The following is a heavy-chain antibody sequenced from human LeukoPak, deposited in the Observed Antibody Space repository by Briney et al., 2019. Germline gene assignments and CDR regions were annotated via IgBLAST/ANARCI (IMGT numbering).Heavy chain of an antibody. Sequence: PGGSLRLSCAASGFTFSSYSMNWVRQAPGKGLEWVSYISSSSSTIYYADSVKGRFTISRDNAKNSLYLQMNSLRAEDTAVYYCARHVSGCPGDFDYWGQGTLVTVSS. CDR2: ISSSSSTI. V-gene: IGHV3-48*01. CDR3: ARHVSGCPGDFDY. D-gene: IGHD6-19*01. J-gene: IGHJ4*02. CDR1: GFTFSSYS.